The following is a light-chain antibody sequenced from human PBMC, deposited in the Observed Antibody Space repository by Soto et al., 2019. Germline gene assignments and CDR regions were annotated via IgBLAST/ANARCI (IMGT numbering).Light chain of an antibody. J-gene: IGKJ5*01. Sequence: EVVLTQSPATLSVSPGERVTLSCRASQSVSTFLAWYQHKPGQAPRPLIYDTFERATGVPDRFSGGGSGTDFTLTISSLEPEDFAVYYCQQRASWPMPFGQGTRLELK. CDR2: DTF. V-gene: IGKV3-11*01. CDR1: QSVSTF. CDR3: QQRASWPMP.